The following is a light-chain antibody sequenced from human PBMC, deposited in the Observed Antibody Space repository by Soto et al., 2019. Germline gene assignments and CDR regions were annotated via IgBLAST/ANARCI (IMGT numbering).Light chain of an antibody. V-gene: IGKV3-20*01. CDR3: QQYCTSPLFS. J-gene: IGKJ2*01. CDR1: ESVSSRY. Sequence: EIVLTQSPGTLSLSPGERATLSCRASESVSSRYLAWYQQRPGQAPRLLIYGTSTRATGIPARFSGRGSGTDFTLIISRLEPEDFAVYYCQQYCTSPLFSFGQGTTVEFK. CDR2: GTS.